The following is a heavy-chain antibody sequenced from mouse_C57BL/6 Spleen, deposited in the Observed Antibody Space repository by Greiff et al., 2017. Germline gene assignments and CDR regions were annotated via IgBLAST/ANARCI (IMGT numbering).Heavy chain of an antibody. CDR2: FYPGSGSI. J-gene: IGHJ4*01. Sequence: VQLQESGAELVKPGASVKLSCKASGYTFTEYTIHWVKQRSGQGLEWIGWFYPGSGSIKYNEKFKDKATLTADKSSSTVYMELSRLTSEDSAVYFCARHEAYGSSYDYAMDYWGQGTSVTVSS. V-gene: IGHV1-62-2*01. CDR3: ARHEAYGSSYDYAMDY. D-gene: IGHD1-1*01. CDR1: GYTFTEYT.